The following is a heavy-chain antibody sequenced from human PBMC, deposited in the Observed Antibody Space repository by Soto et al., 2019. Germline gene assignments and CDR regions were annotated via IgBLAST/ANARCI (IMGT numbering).Heavy chain of an antibody. D-gene: IGHD1-1*01. V-gene: IGHV3-23*01. CDR3: AKDLRSSTNYDYGMDD. CDR2: ISASGGST. Sequence: EVQLRESGGGLVQPGGSLRLSCAASGFTFSTYAMSWVRQAPGKGLEWVSVISASGGSTFYADSVKGRFTVSRDNSRNTLYLQVISLRVEDTAVYYCAKDLRSSTNYDYGMDDWGQGTTVTVSS. CDR1: GFTFSTYA. J-gene: IGHJ6*02.